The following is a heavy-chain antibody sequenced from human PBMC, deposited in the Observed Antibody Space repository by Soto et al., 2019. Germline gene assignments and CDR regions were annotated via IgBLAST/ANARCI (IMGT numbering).Heavy chain of an antibody. CDR3: ARDLKDSGYDQFDY. V-gene: IGHV4-30-4*01. D-gene: IGHD5-12*01. CDR2: IYYSGST. CDR1: GGSISSGDYY. J-gene: IGHJ4*02. Sequence: SETLSLTCTVSGGSISSGDYYWSWIRQPPGKGLEWIGYIYYSGSTYYNPSLKSRVTISVDTSKNQFSLKLSSVTAADTAVYYCARDLKDSGYDQFDYWGQGTLVTVSS.